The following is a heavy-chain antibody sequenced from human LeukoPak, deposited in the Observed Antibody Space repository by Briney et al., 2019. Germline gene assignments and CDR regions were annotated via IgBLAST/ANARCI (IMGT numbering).Heavy chain of an antibody. V-gene: IGHV4-38-2*01. CDR2: IYHSGST. CDR3: AGGIKIDY. J-gene: IGHJ4*02. D-gene: IGHD3-16*01. Sequence: PSETLSLTCAVSGYSISSGYYWGWIRQPPGKGLEWIGSIYHSGSTYYNPSLKSRVTISVDTSKNQFSLKLSSVTAADTAVYYCAGGIKIDYWGQGTLVTVSS. CDR1: GYSISSGYY.